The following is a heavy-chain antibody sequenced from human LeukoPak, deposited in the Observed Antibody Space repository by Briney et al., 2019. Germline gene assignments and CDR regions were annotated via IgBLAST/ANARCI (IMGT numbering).Heavy chain of an antibody. CDR2: VFTSGST. D-gene: IGHD1-14*01. CDR3: ARDLPGQYGFDI. Sequence: SETLSLTCTVSGDSFSTYYWSWIRQPAGKGLEWIGRVFTSGSTDYNPSFKSRVTISVDTSKKQVSLRLSSVTAADTAVYYCARDLPGQYGFDIWGQGTMVTVSS. CDR1: GDSFSTYY. V-gene: IGHV4-4*07. J-gene: IGHJ3*02.